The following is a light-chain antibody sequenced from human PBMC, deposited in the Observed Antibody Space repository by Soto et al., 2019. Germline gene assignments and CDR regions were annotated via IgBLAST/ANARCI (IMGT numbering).Light chain of an antibody. CDR2: DVT. Sequence: QSVLTQPPSASGSPGQSVTISCIGTSSDVGNYNYVSWYQQHPGKAPKLIIYDVTKRPSGVPDRFSGSKSGNTASLTISGLQAEDEADYYCCSYAGTSIPFGTGTKVT. CDR1: SSDVGNYNY. J-gene: IGLJ1*01. CDR3: CSYAGTSIP. V-gene: IGLV2-8*01.